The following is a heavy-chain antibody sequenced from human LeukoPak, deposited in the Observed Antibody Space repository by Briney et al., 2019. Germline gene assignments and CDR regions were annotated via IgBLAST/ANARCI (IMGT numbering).Heavy chain of an antibody. CDR2: IIPIFGTA. V-gene: IGHV1-69*05. CDR1: GGTFSSYA. D-gene: IGHD5-18*01. J-gene: IGHJ6*03. CDR3: ARHKPLFGYSYGYGYYYYYMDV. Sequence: SVKVSCKASGGTFSSYAISWVRQAPGQGLEWMGGIIPIFGTANYAQKFQGRVTITTDESTSTAYMELSSLRSEDTAVYYCARHKPLFGYSYGYGYYYYYMDVWGKGTTVTVSS.